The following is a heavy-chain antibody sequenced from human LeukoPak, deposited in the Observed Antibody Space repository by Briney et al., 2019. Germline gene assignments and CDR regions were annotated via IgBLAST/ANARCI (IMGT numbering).Heavy chain of an antibody. CDR2: VHHSGSS. J-gene: IGHJ4*02. V-gene: IGHV4-38-2*02. CDR3: ARESAMVRGVAGAAPYY. D-gene: IGHD3-10*01. CDR1: GYSVTSGHY. Sequence: PSETLPLTCTVSGYSVTSGHYWGWVRQPPGKGLEWIGSVHHSGSSYYNASLRSRVSISVDTSKNQFSLKLSSATAADTAVYYCARESAMVRGVAGAAPYYWGQGTLVTVSS.